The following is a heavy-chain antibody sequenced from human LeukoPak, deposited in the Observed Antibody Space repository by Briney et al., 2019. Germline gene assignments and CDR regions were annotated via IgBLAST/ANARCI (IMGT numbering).Heavy chain of an antibody. D-gene: IGHD1-7*01. CDR1: GFTFSSYS. CDR3: ARDSNQLRWNWFDP. Sequence: GGSLRLSCAASGFTFSSYSMNWVRQAPGKGLEWVSSISSSSSYIYYADSVKGRFTISRDNAKNSLYLQMNSLRAEDTAVYYCARDSNQLRWNWFDPWGQGTLVTVSS. V-gene: IGHV3-21*01. CDR2: ISSSSSYI. J-gene: IGHJ5*02.